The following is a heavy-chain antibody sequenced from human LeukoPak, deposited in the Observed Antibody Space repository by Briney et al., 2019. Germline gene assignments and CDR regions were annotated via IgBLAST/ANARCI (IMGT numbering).Heavy chain of an antibody. Sequence: GGSLRLSCAASGFTFNNYAMTWVRQAPGKGLERVSVINGGSGNSHYADSVKGRFTVSRDNSKNTLYLQMNSLRDEDTAVYYCAKGQGYNYGDSIDYWGQGTLVTVSS. CDR2: INGGSGNS. V-gene: IGHV3-23*01. D-gene: IGHD5-18*01. CDR3: AKGQGYNYGDSIDY. CDR1: GFTFNNYA. J-gene: IGHJ4*02.